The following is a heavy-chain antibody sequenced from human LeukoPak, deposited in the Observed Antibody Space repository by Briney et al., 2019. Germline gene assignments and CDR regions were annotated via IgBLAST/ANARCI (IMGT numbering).Heavy chain of an antibody. V-gene: IGHV3-21*01. CDR2: ISTSSSYI. CDR1: GFTFSSYS. Sequence: PGGSLRLSCAASGFTFSSYSMNWVRQAPGKGLEWVSFISTSSSYIHNADSVKGRFTISRDNAENSLYLQMNSLRAEDTAVYYCARAAIAAARIYYYMDVWGKGTTVTISS. J-gene: IGHJ6*03. CDR3: ARAAIAAARIYYYMDV. D-gene: IGHD6-13*01.